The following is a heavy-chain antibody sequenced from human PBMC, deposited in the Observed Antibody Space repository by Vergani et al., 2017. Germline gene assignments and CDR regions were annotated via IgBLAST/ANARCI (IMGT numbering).Heavy chain of an antibody. Sequence: QVQLVQSGAEVKKPGSSVKVSCKASGGTFSSYTISWVRQAPGQGLEWMGRIIPILGIANYAQKFQGRVTITADKSTSTAYMELSSLRSEDTAVYYCARHGDYGRAGAFDIWGQGTMVTVSS. CDR1: GGTFSSYT. D-gene: IGHD4-17*01. CDR3: ARHGDYGRAGAFDI. V-gene: IGHV1-69*02. J-gene: IGHJ3*02. CDR2: IIPILGIA.